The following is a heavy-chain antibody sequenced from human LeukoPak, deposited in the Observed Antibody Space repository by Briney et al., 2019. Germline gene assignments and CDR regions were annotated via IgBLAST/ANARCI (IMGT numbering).Heavy chain of an antibody. V-gene: IGHV3-48*04. CDR2: ISSSSSTI. CDR1: GFIFSTYI. J-gene: IGHJ3*02. CDR3: ARLGSSDSLSAFDI. Sequence: PGGSLRLSCAASGFIFSTYIMNWVRQALGKGLEWVSYISSSSSTIHYADSVKGRFTISRDNAKNSLYLQMNSLRAEDTAVYYCARLGSSDSLSAFDIWGQGTMVTVSS. D-gene: IGHD2-15*01.